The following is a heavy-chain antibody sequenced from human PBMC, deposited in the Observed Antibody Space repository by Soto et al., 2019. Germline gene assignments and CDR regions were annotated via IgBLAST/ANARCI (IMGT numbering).Heavy chain of an antibody. CDR2: ISWNSGSI. V-gene: IGHV3-9*01. Sequence: GGSLRLSCAASGFTFDDYAMHWVRQAPGKSLEWVSGISWNSGSIGYADSVKGRFTISRDNAKNSLYLQMNSLRAEDTALYYCAKGLLAAQGVLFDYWGQGTLVTVSS. CDR3: AKGLLAAQGVLFDY. D-gene: IGHD6-19*01. CDR1: GFTFDDYA. J-gene: IGHJ4*02.